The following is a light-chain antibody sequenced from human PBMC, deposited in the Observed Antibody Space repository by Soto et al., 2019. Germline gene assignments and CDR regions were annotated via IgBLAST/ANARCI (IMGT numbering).Light chain of an antibody. Sequence: EILSTQCPATLSASPGERATLSCGASQSVRSNLAWYQQKPGQAPRLLIYGASTRATGIPARFSGSGSGTEFTLSIGSLQSEDFAVYYCQQYNDWPPTFGQGTKVDIK. CDR1: QSVRSN. CDR3: QQYNDWPPT. CDR2: GAS. J-gene: IGKJ1*01. V-gene: IGKV3-15*01.